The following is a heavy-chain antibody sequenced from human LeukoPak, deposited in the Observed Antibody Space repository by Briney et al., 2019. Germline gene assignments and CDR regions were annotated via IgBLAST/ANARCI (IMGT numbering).Heavy chain of an antibody. V-gene: IGHV1-24*01. Sequence: ASVKVSCKVSGYTLTELSMHWVRQAPGKGLEWMGGFDPEDGETIYAQKFQGRDTMTEDTSTDTAYMELSSLRSEDTAVYYCATVGQLLYGNWFDPWGQGTLVTVSS. CDR3: ATVGQLLYGNWFDP. D-gene: IGHD2-2*02. CDR2: FDPEDGET. CDR1: GYTLTELS. J-gene: IGHJ5*02.